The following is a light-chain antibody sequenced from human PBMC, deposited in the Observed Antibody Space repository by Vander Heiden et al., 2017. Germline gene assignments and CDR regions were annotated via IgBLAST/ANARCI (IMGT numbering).Light chain of an antibody. CDR2: DKN. CDR1: SLRSYY. V-gene: IGLV3-19*01. CDR3: NSRDSSGNHLVV. J-gene: IGLJ2*01. Sequence: SSELTQATAVSVALGQTVRITCHGASLRSYYASWSRQTPGQAPVLVIYDKNNRPSGIPDRFSGSSSGNTASLTITGAQAEDEADYYCNSRDSSGNHLVVFGGGNKLTVL.